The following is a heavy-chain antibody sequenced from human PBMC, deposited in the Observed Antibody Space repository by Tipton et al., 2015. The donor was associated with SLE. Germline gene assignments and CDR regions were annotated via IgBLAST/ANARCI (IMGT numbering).Heavy chain of an antibody. J-gene: IGHJ3*01. Sequence: SLRLSCAASGFTFSDYVMNWVRQAPGKGLEWVSGISGSGGSTFYADSVKGRFTISRANSKNTLSLQMNSLRAEDTAVYYCAQGRLQILPDAFDVWGQGTTVTVSS. V-gene: IGHV3-23*01. CDR3: AQGRLQILPDAFDV. D-gene: IGHD2-2*01. CDR2: ISGSGGST. CDR1: GFTFSDYV.